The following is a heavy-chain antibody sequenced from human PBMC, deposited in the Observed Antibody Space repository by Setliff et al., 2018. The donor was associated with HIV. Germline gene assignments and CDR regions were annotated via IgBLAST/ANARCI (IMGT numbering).Heavy chain of an antibody. CDR2: IYYSGST. Sequence: SETLSLTCTVSGGSISSYYWSWIRQPPGKGLEWIGYIYYSGSTYYNPSLKSRVTISVDTSKNQFSLKLSSVTAADTAVYYCARGVVNWGSFHRAYSFDYWGQGTLVTVSS. CDR1: GGSISSYY. J-gene: IGHJ4*02. V-gene: IGHV4-59*12. D-gene: IGHD7-27*01. CDR3: ARGVVNWGSFHRAYSFDY.